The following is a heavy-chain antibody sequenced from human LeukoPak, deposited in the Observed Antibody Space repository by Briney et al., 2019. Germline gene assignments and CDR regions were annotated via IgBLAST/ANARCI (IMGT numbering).Heavy chain of an antibody. CDR2: LFYTGNT. J-gene: IGHJ4*02. D-gene: IGHD5/OR15-5a*01. V-gene: IGHV4-39*07. CDR1: GGSINTGDYY. CDR3: ARENIVSTREFDY. Sequence: SETLSLTCTVSGGSINTGDYYWTWIRQPPGKGLEWIGSLFYTGNTYYNPSLKTRVTISIDTSKNQFSLKLTSVTAADTAVYYCARENIVSTREFDYWGQGTLVTVSS.